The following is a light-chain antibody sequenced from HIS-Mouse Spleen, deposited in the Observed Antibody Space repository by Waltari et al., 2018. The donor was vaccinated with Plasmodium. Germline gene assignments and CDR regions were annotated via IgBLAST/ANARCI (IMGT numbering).Light chain of an antibody. CDR3: QQYYSYPLT. CDR1: QGISSY. CDR2: AAS. Sequence: AIRMTQSPSSLSASTGDRVTITCRASQGISSYLALYQQKPGKAPKLLIYAASTLQSGVPSRFSVSGSGTDFTLTISCLQSEDFATYYCQQYYSYPLTFGGGTKVEIK. V-gene: IGKV1-8*01. J-gene: IGKJ4*01.